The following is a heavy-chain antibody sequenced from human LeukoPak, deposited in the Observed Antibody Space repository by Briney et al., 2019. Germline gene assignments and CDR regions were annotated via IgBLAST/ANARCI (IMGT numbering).Heavy chain of an antibody. J-gene: IGHJ3*02. CDR2: INWNGGST. Sequence: GGSLRLSCAASGFTFDDYGMSWVRQAPGKGLEWVSGINWNGGSTGYADSVKGRFTISRDNAKNSLYLQMNSLRAEDAALYYCARVGVANDAFDIWGQGTMVTVSS. CDR1: GFTFDDYG. D-gene: IGHD1-26*01. CDR3: ARVGVANDAFDI. V-gene: IGHV3-20*04.